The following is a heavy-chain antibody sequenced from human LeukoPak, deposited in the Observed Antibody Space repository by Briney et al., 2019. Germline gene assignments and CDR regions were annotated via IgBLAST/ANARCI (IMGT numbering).Heavy chain of an antibody. CDR3: AREGTGYSSGWLDY. Sequence: GGSLRLSCAASGFTFNDHALHWVRQAPGKGLEWVAVISYDGTNKYYADSVKGRFIISRDNSKNTQYLQMNSLRVEDTAVYYCAREGTGYSSGWLDYWGQGTLVAVSS. D-gene: IGHD6-19*01. V-gene: IGHV3-30-3*01. J-gene: IGHJ4*02. CDR2: ISYDGTNK. CDR1: GFTFNDHA.